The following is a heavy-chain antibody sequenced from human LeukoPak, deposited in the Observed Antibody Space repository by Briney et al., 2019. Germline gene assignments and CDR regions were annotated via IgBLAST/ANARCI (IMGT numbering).Heavy chain of an antibody. V-gene: IGHV1-2*02. D-gene: IGHD1-7*01. CDR2: INPNSGGT. J-gene: IGHJ6*02. CDR1: GYTFTGYY. CDR3: ASGITGTTGNYYYYGMDV. Sequence: GASVKVSCKASGYTFTGYYMHWVRQAPGQGLEWMGWINPNSGGTNYAQKFQGRVTMTRDTSISTAYMELSRLRSDDTAVYYCASGITGTTGNYYYYGMDVWGQGTTVTVSS.